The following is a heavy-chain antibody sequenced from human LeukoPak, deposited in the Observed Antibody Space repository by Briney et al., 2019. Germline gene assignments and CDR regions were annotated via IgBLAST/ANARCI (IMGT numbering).Heavy chain of an antibody. CDR3: ARGGFGELFAEFDY. D-gene: IGHD3-10*01. Sequence: GGSLRLSCAAPGFTVSSNYMSWVRQAPGKGLEWVSVIYSGGSTYYADSVKGRFTISRDNSKNTLYLQMNSLRAEDTAVYYCARGGFGELFAEFDYWGQGTLVTVSS. CDR1: GFTVSSNY. J-gene: IGHJ4*02. CDR2: IYSGGST. V-gene: IGHV3-66*01.